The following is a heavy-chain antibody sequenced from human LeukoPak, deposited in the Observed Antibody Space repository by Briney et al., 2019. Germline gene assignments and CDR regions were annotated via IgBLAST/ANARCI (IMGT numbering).Heavy chain of an antibody. D-gene: IGHD3-22*01. CDR3: AKGPVSGYYDSSGYYLFDY. CDR2: ISYDGSNK. J-gene: IGHJ4*02. Sequence: GRSLRLSCAASGFTFSSYGMHWVRQAPGKGLEWVAVISYDGSNKYYADSVKGRFTISRDNSKNTLYLQMNSLRAEDTAVYYCAKGPVSGYYDSSGYYLFDYWGQETLVTVSS. CDR1: GFTFSSYG. V-gene: IGHV3-30*18.